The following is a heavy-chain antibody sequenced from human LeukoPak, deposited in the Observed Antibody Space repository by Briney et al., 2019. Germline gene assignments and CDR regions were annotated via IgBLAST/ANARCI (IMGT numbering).Heavy chain of an antibody. CDR1: GASIRADY. CDR3: ARCLNGWSPFNI. Sequence: SETLSLTCTVSGASIRADYWAWIPQSPGEGLEWIGYVYYTGSPKYNPSLRSRVTISMDTSKNQLSLDLTSVTAADTAVYYCARCLNGWSPFNIWGQGTPITVSS. D-gene: IGHD6-19*01. J-gene: IGHJ3*02. V-gene: IGHV4-59*01. CDR2: VYYTGSP.